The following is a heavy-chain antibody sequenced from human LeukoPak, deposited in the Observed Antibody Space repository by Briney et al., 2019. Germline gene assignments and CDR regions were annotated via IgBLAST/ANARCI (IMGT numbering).Heavy chain of an antibody. D-gene: IGHD3-16*02. CDR1: GYTFTSYY. V-gene: IGHV1-46*03. CDR2: INPSGGST. J-gene: IGHJ4*02. Sequence: ASVKVSCKASGYTFTSYYMHWVRQAPGQGLEWMGIINPSGGSTSYAQKFQGRVTMTRDMSTSTVYMELSSLRSEDTAVYYCALVGPELSIDYWGQGTLVTVSS. CDR3: ALVGPELSIDY.